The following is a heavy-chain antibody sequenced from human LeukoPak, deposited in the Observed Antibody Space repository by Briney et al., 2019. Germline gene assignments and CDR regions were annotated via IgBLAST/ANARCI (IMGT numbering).Heavy chain of an antibody. CDR2: ISYDGSNK. D-gene: IGHD3-9*01. CDR3: AKVSTEFDWLESHDY. V-gene: IGHV3-30-3*01. J-gene: IGHJ4*02. Sequence: GGSLRLTCAASGFTFSSYATHWVRQAPGKGLEWVAVISYDGSNKYYADSVKGRFTISRDNSKNTLYLQMNSLRAEDTAVYYCAKVSTEFDWLESHDYWGQGTLVTVSS. CDR1: GFTFSSYA.